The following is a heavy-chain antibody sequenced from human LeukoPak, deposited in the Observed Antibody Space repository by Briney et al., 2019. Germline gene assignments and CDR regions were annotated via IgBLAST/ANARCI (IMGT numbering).Heavy chain of an antibody. V-gene: IGHV4-4*07. J-gene: IGHJ3*02. D-gene: IGHD2-15*01. CDR3: ARGRYCSADICTGGDSFDI. CDR1: GGSISNCY. CDR2: KYARGSS. Sequence: SETLSLTCTVSGGSISNCYWSWIRQPAGKGLEWIGHKYARGSSNYNPPVQSRVTMSVDTSKNQFSLKLRSVTAADTAVYYCARGRYCSADICTGGDSFDIWGQGTMVSVSP.